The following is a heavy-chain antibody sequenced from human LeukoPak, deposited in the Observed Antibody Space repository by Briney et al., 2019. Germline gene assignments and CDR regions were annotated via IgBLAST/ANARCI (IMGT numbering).Heavy chain of an antibody. D-gene: IGHD7-27*01. CDR3: ARGLPHWGYDY. CDR2: LSPNSGNT. Sequence: ASVKVSCKASGYTFTSYDFNWVRQATGQGLEWMGWLSPNSGNTGYAQKFQGRVTMTSNTSMSTAYLELSSLRSEDTAVYYCARGLPHWGYDYWGKGPLVPVPS. J-gene: IGHJ4*02. V-gene: IGHV1-8*01. CDR1: GYTFTSYD.